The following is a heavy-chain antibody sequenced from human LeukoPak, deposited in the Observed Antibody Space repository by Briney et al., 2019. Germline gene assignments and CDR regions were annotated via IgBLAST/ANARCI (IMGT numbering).Heavy chain of an antibody. D-gene: IGHD6-19*01. CDR2: INPSGGST. Sequence: ASVKVSCKASGYTFTSYYMHWVRQAPGQGLEWMGIINPSGGSTSYAQKFQGRVTMTRDTSISTAYMELSRLRSDDTAVYYCARNFIAVPDYWGQGTLVTVSS. CDR3: ARNFIAVPDY. V-gene: IGHV1-46*01. J-gene: IGHJ4*02. CDR1: GYTFTSYY.